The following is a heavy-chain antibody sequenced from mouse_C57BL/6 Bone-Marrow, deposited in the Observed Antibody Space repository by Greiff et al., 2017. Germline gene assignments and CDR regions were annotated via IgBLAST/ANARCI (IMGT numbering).Heavy chain of an antibody. Sequence: GGGLVQPKGSLKLSCAASGFTFNTYAMHWVRQAPGKGLEWVARIRSKSSNYATYYADSVKDRFTISRDDSQSMLYLQMNNLKTEDTAMYYCVREGDYSNFSWFAYWGQGTLVTVSA. V-gene: IGHV10-3*01. D-gene: IGHD2-5*01. CDR1: GFTFNTYA. CDR3: VREGDYSNFSWFAY. J-gene: IGHJ3*01. CDR2: IRSKSSNYAT.